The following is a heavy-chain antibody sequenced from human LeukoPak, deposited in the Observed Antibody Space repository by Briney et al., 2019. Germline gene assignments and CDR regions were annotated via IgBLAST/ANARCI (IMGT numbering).Heavy chain of an antibody. CDR1: GFTFSSYA. J-gene: IGHJ4*02. Sequence: GGSLRLSCAASGFTFSSYAMHWVRQAPGKGLEWVAVISYDGSNKYYADSVKGRFTISRDNSKNTLYLQMNSLRAEDTAVYYCAKDLDYWGQGTLVTVSS. CDR2: ISYDGSNK. V-gene: IGHV3-30-3*01. CDR3: AKDLDY.